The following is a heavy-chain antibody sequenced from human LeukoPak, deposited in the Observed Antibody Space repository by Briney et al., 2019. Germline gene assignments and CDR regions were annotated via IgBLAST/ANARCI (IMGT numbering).Heavy chain of an antibody. V-gene: IGHV1-2*02. Sequence: ASVKVSCKASGYTFTGYYMHWVRQAPGQGLEWMGWINPNSGGTNYAQKFQGRVTMTRDTSISTAYMELSRLRSDDTAVYYCARIRFLEDLFDYWGQGTLVTVSS. CDR3: ARIRFLEDLFDY. D-gene: IGHD3-3*01. J-gene: IGHJ4*02. CDR2: INPNSGGT. CDR1: GYTFTGYY.